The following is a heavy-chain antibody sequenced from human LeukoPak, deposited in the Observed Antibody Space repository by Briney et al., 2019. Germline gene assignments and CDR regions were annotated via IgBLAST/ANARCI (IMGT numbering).Heavy chain of an antibody. CDR2: INHSGST. CDR3: ANFPCSSTSCSDY. J-gene: IGHJ4*02. Sequence: SETLSLTCAVYGGSFSGYYWSWIRQPPGKGLEWIGEINHSGSTNYNPSLKSRVTISVDTSKNQFSLKLSSVTAADTAVYYCANFPCSSTSCSDYWGRGTLVTVSS. V-gene: IGHV4-34*01. CDR1: GGSFSGYY. D-gene: IGHD2-2*01.